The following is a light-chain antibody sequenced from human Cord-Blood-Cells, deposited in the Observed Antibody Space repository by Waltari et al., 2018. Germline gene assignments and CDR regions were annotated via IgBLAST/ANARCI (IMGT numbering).Light chain of an antibody. CDR3: CSYAGSSTWV. Sequence: QSALTQPASVSGSPGQSLTISCTGTSSAVGRYNLVSWYQQPPGKAPKLMIYEGSKRPSGGSNRFSGSKSGNTASLTISGLQAEDEADYYCCSYAGSSTWVFGGGTKLTVL. J-gene: IGLJ3*02. CDR2: EGS. CDR1: SSAVGRYNL. V-gene: IGLV2-23*01.